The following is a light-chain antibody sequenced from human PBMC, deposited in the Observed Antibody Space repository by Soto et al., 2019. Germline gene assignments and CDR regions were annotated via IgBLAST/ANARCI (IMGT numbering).Light chain of an antibody. CDR2: KTS. CDR1: ETITNW. Sequence: DIQMTQSPSTLSASIGDRVTITCRASETITNWLAWYQQKPGKAPKVLIYKTSSLESGVPSRFSGSGSGTEFTLTINSLQPXDXAXXYCQQYESYWTFGQGTKVEVK. CDR3: QQYESYWT. V-gene: IGKV1-5*03. J-gene: IGKJ1*01.